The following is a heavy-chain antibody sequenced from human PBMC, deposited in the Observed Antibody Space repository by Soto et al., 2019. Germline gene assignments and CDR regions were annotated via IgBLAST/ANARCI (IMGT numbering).Heavy chain of an antibody. CDR2: ISWNSGSV. V-gene: IGHV3-9*01. CDR1: GFTFDDYA. J-gene: IGHJ4*02. Sequence: EVQLVESGGGLVQPGRSLRLSCAASGFTFDDYAMHWVRQARGKGLEWVSGISWNSGSVGYAESVKGRFTISRDNAKNSLYLQMNSLTPDDTALYYCTKGFKLDYGGSGSDYFGYWGQGSLVTVSS. CDR3: TKGFKLDYGGSGSDYFGY. D-gene: IGHD3-10*01.